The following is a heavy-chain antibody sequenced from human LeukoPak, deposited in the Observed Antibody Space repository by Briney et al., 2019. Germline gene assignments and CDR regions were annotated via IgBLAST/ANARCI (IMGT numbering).Heavy chain of an antibody. Sequence: GGSLRLSCAASGFTFSSYWMSWVRQAPGKGLEWVANANQDGSEKYYVDSVRGRFTISRDNAKNSLYLQMNSLRAEDTAVYYCARHVVALGFDYWGQGTLVTVSS. J-gene: IGHJ4*02. D-gene: IGHD3-22*01. CDR1: GFTFSSYW. CDR2: ANQDGSEK. CDR3: ARHVVALGFDY. V-gene: IGHV3-7*01.